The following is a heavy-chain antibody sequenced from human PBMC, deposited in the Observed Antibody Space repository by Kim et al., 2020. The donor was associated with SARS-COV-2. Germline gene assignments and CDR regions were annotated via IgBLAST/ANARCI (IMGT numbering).Heavy chain of an antibody. D-gene: IGHD6-13*01. V-gene: IGHV3-23*01. CDR3: AKAPGTSIWYVYFES. CDR2: ISPSGGTT. J-gene: IGHJ4*02. Sequence: GGSLRLSCAVSGFSFSSYAMNWVRQAPGKGLEWVSTISPSGGTTYYAASVKGRFTISRDNSNNTVYLQMSSLSAEDTAVYYCAKAPGTSIWYVYFESWGQGTLATVSS. CDR1: GFSFSSYA.